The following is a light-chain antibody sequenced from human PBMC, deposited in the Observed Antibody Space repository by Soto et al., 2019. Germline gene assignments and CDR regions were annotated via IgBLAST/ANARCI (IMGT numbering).Light chain of an antibody. V-gene: IGLV2-8*01. CDR2: EVS. Sequence: QSVLTQPPSASGSPGQSVTISCTGTSSDVGGYNYVSWYQQHPGKAPKLMIYEVSKRPSGVPDRFSGSKSGNTASLTVSGLPAEDEDDYYCSSYAGSNNLVFGGGTKVTVL. CDR3: SSYAGSNNLV. J-gene: IGLJ2*01. CDR1: SSDVGGYNY.